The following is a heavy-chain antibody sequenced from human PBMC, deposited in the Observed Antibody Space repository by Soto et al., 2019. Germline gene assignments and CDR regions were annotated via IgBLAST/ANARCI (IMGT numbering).Heavy chain of an antibody. J-gene: IGHJ4*02. D-gene: IGHD6-13*01. Sequence: PGGSLRLSCAASGFTFSNYAMSWVRQAPGKGLEWLSVIGASGDSTYYAGSVKGRFTISRDNSKSTLYLQMNSLRAEDTALYYCAKDSSSSSWSSIDYWGQGILVTVSS. CDR1: GFTFSNYA. CDR2: IGASGDST. CDR3: AKDSSSSSWSSIDY. V-gene: IGHV3-23*01.